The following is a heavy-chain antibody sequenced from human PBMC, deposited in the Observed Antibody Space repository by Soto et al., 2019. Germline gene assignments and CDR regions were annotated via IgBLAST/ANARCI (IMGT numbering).Heavy chain of an antibody. CDR2: IIPIFGTA. J-gene: IGHJ6*02. D-gene: IGHD2-2*02. Sequence: QVQVVQSGAEVKKPGSSVKVSCKASGGSFSNYGISWVRQAPGEGLEWMGGIIPIFGTARYAQKFRERLTITADESTRTGYRDLSGLRSDDTARYFCVRGTLDCSSTSCYTPQGSFYYGMDVWGQGTTVTVSS. CDR1: GGSFSNYG. CDR3: VRGTLDCSSTSCYTPQGSFYYGMDV. V-gene: IGHV1-69*01.